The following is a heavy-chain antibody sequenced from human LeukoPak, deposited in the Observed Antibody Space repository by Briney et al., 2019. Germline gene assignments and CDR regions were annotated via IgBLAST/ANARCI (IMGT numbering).Heavy chain of an antibody. CDR2: INHSGST. D-gene: IGHD6-6*01. Sequence: SETLSLTCAVYGGSFSGYYWSWIRQPPGKGLEWIGEINHSGSTNYNPSLKSRVTISVDTSKNQFSLKLSSVTAADTAVYYCARIRVAARNYYYYGMDVWGQGTTVTVSS. J-gene: IGHJ6*02. CDR1: GGSFSGYY. V-gene: IGHV4-34*01. CDR3: ARIRVAARNYYYYGMDV.